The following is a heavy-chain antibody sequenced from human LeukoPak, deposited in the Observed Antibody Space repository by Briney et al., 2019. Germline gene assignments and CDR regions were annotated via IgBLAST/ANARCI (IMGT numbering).Heavy chain of an antibody. Sequence: SVTVSCKTSGGTFLSHTFSWVRQAPGQGLEWMGQITPVINTANYAQTFQGRVSIYADRYTTTVYMDLSGLRPDDTAVYYCARVNLRGSNYNWFDPWGQGTLVTVAS. J-gene: IGHJ5*02. CDR2: ITPVINTA. CDR1: GGTFLSHT. V-gene: IGHV1-69*08. CDR3: ARVNLRGSNYNWFDP. D-gene: IGHD1-26*01.